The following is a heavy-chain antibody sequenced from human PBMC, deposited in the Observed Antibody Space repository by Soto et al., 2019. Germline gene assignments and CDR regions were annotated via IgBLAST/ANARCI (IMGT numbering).Heavy chain of an antibody. V-gene: IGHV4-28*01. CDR1: GYSISSSNW. Sequence: QVQLQESGPGLVKPSDTLSLTCAVSGYSISSSNWWGWIRQPPGKGLEWIGYIYYSGSTYYNPSLKSRVTMSVDTSKNQCSLKLSSVTAVDTAVYYCARSAVAITSVGYFDYCGQGTLVTVSS. CDR3: ARSAVAITSVGYFDY. D-gene: IGHD3-22*01. J-gene: IGHJ4*02. CDR2: IYYSGST.